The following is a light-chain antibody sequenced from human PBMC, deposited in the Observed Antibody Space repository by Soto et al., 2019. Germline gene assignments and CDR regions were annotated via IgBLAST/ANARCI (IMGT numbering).Light chain of an antibody. CDR1: QSIASY. Sequence: DIPMTQSPSSLSASVGDRVTITCRASQSIASYLNWYQQKPGKAPKLLIYAASNLQSGVPSRFSGSGSGTGFTLTISSLQPEDFATYYCQQSYSTPRTFGQGTKVEIK. V-gene: IGKV1-39*01. J-gene: IGKJ1*01. CDR2: AAS. CDR3: QQSYSTPRT.